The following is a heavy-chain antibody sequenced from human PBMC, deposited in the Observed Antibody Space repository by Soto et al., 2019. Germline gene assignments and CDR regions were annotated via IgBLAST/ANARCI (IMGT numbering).Heavy chain of an antibody. Sequence: PGGSLRLSCAASGFTFSSYGMHRVRQAPGKGLEWVAVISYDGSNKYYADSVKGRFTISRDNSKNTLYLQMNSLRAEDTAVYYCAKDRDGYSYGYLDYWGQGTLVTVSS. V-gene: IGHV3-30*18. CDR2: ISYDGSNK. CDR1: GFTFSSYG. J-gene: IGHJ4*02. CDR3: AKDRDGYSYGYLDY. D-gene: IGHD5-18*01.